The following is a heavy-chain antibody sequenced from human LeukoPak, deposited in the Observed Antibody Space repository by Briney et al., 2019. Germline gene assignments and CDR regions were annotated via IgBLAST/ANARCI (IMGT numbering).Heavy chain of an antibody. D-gene: IGHD1-7*01. CDR1: GFTFSSYS. J-gene: IGHJ3*02. CDR3: ARGGSFGVNWNYGGSAFDI. CDR2: ISSSSSYI. V-gene: IGHV3-21*01. Sequence: PGGSLRLSCAASGFTFSSYSMNWVRQAPGKGLEWVSSISSSSSYIYYADSVKGRFTISRDNAKNSLYLQMNSLRAEDTAVYYCARGGSFGVNWNYGGSAFDIWGQGTMVTVSS.